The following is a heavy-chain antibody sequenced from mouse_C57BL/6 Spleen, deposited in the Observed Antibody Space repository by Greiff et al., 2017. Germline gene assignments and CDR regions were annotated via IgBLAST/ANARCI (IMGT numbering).Heavy chain of an antibody. CDR1: GYTFTSYW. D-gene: IGHD1-1*01. CDR3: ARGYYGSSHWYCDV. J-gene: IGHJ1*03. CDR2: IYPSDSET. V-gene: IGHV1-61*01. Sequence: VQLQQPGAELVRPGSSVKLSCKASGYTFTSYWMDWVKQRPGQGLEWIGNIYPSDSETHYNQKFKDKATLTVDKSSSTAYMQLSSLTSEDSAVYYCARGYYGSSHWYCDVWGTGTTVTVSS.